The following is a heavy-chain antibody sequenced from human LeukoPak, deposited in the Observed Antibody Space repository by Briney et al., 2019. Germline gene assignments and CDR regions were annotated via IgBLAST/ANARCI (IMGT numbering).Heavy chain of an antibody. CDR3: AELGITMIGGV. CDR1: GFTFSNAW. J-gene: IGHJ6*04. Sequence: SGGSLRLSCAASGFTFSNAWMSWVRQAPGKGLEWVSYISSSGSTIYYADSVKGRFTISRDNAKNSLYLQMNSLRAEDTAVYYCAELGITMIGGVWGKGTTVTISS. CDR2: ISSSGSTI. V-gene: IGHV3-11*04. D-gene: IGHD3-10*02.